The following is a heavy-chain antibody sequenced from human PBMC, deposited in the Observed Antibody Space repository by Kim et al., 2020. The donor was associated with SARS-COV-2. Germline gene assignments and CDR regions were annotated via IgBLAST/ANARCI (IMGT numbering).Heavy chain of an antibody. Sequence: SETLSLTCTVSGGSISSYYWSWIRQPPGKGLEWIGYIYYSGSTNYNPSLKSRVTISVDTSKNQFSLKLSSVTAADTAVYYCARAEWDSSGYYYLPWGQGT. V-gene: IGHV4-59*08. CDR2: IYYSGST. CDR1: GGSISSYY. D-gene: IGHD3-22*01. CDR3: ARAEWDSSGYYYLP. J-gene: IGHJ5*02.